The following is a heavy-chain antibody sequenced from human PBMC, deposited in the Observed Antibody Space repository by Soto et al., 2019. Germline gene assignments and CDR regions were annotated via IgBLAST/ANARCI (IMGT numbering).Heavy chain of an antibody. Sequence: QVQLQESGPGLVKPSETLSLTCTVLGASVSETGYSWSWIRQPPGKGLECIGSIYYSGTTNYNPSLKSRVTISIDTSRNQFSLKLTSMTAADTAVYYCTRGVAIWGQGTLVTVSS. CDR1: GASVSETGYS. CDR3: TRGVAI. V-gene: IGHV4-61*08. CDR2: IYYSGTT. J-gene: IGHJ4*02.